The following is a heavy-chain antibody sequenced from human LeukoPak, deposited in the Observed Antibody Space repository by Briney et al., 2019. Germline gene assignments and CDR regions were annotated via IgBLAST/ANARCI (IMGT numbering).Heavy chain of an antibody. J-gene: IGHJ4*02. D-gene: IGHD2-2*01. CDR2: ISGSGGST. CDR3: AKGYCSSTSCKESFFDY. Sequence: GGSLRLSCAASGFTFSSYAMNWVRQAPGKGLEWVSTISGSGGSTYYFVKGRFTISRDNSKNTLYLQMNSLRAEDTAVYYCAKGYCSSTSCKESFFDYWGQGTQVTVSS. V-gene: IGHV3-23*01. CDR1: GFTFSSYA.